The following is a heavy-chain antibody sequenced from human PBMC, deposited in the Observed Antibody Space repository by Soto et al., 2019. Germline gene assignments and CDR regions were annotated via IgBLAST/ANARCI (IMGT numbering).Heavy chain of an antibody. J-gene: IGHJ4*02. Sequence: GGSLRLSCAASGFSFSTYAMGWLRQAPGKGLEWVSAISGNGGSTYYADTVKGRFTNSRDNSKNTLYLLMNILRADYTALYYCARYCTSTANNCYSAYWGQGALVTVSS. CDR2: ISGNGGST. CDR3: ARYCTSTANNCYSAY. D-gene: IGHD1-26*01. V-gene: IGHV3-23*01. CDR1: GFSFSTYA.